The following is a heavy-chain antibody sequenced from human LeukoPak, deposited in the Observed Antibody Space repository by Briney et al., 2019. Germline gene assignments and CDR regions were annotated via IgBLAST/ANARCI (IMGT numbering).Heavy chain of an antibody. V-gene: IGHV3-23*01. D-gene: IGHD3-10*01. CDR3: AKDFGKWFGENYFDY. CDR2: ISGSGGST. Sequence: GGSLRLSCAASGFTFSSYAMSWVRQAPGKGLEWVSAISGSGGSTYYADSVKGRFTISRDNSKNTLYLQMNSLRAEDTAVYYCAKDFGKWFGENYFDYWGQGTLVTVSS. CDR1: GFTFSSYA. J-gene: IGHJ4*02.